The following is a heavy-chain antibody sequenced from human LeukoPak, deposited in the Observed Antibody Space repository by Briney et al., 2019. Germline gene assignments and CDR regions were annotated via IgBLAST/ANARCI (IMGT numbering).Heavy chain of an antibody. CDR3: ASPNSSSYAFDI. CDR1: GGSFSGYY. Sequence: PSETLSLTCAVYGGSFSGYYWSWIRQPPGKGLEWIGEINHSGSTNYNPPLKSRVTISVDTSKNQFSLKLSSVTAADTAVYYCASPNSSSYAFDIWGQGTMVTVSS. V-gene: IGHV4-34*01. CDR2: INHSGST. J-gene: IGHJ3*02. D-gene: IGHD6-13*01.